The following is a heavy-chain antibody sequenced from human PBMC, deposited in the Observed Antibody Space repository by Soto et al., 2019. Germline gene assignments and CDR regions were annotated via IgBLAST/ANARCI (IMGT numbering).Heavy chain of an antibody. CDR2: ISYDGENQ. Sequence: GGSLKLSCAASGFSFSHYAMHWVRQPPGKGLEWVALISYDGENQYFTDSVRGRFTISRDNSKTAVYLEMNNLRLDDTATYYCVSPHSESSNAFDLWGQ. V-gene: IGHV3-30*04. CDR1: GFSFSHYA. CDR3: VSPHSESSNAFDL. J-gene: IGHJ5*02. D-gene: IGHD3-10*01.